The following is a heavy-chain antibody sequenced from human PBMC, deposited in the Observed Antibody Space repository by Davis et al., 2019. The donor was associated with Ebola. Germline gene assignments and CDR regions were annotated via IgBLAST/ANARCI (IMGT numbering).Heavy chain of an antibody. CDR3: ARKYSSGWYLNDY. D-gene: IGHD6-19*01. J-gene: IGHJ4*02. CDR1: GGSISSYY. Sequence: SETLSLTCTVSGGSISSYYWSWIRQPPGKGLEWIGEINHSGSTNYNPSLKSRVTISVDTSKNQFSLKLSSVTAADTAVYYCARKYSSGWYLNDYWGQGTLVTVSS. V-gene: IGHV4-34*01. CDR2: INHSGST.